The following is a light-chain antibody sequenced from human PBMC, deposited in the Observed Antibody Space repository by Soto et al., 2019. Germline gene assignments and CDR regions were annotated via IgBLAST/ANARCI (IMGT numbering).Light chain of an antibody. Sequence: SVLPQPASLSGSPGQSITISCTGTSSDVGGYNYVSWYQQHPGKAPKLMIYDVSNRPSGVSNRFSGSKSGNTASLTISGLQAEDEADYYCSSYTSSSTLVVFGTGTKVTVL. CDR2: DVS. CDR1: SSDVGGYNY. V-gene: IGLV2-14*01. J-gene: IGLJ1*01. CDR3: SSYTSSSTLVV.